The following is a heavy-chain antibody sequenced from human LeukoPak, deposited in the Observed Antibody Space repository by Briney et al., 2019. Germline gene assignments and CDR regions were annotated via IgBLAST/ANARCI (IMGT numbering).Heavy chain of an antibody. CDR3: ARVDGVPAASVDY. CDR2: IIPIFGTA. V-gene: IGHV1-69*13. Sequence: GASVKVSCKASGGTFSSYAISWVRQASGQGLEWMGGIIPIFGTANYAQKFQGRVTITADESTSTAYMELSSLRSEDTAVYYCARVDGVPAASVDYWGQGTLVTVSS. CDR1: GGTFSSYA. D-gene: IGHD2-2*01. J-gene: IGHJ4*02.